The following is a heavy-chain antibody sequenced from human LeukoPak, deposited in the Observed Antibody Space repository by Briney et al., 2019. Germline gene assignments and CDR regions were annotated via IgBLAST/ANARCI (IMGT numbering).Heavy chain of an antibody. V-gene: IGHV4-34*01. CDR2: INHSGST. D-gene: IGHD1-1*01. J-gene: IGHJ6*02. CDR3: VRPRGGDDLRDYYYYGMDV. Sequence: PSETLSLTCAVYGGSFSGYYWSWIRQPPGKGLEWIGEINHSGSTNYNPSLKSRVTISVDTSKNQFSLKLSSVTAADTAVYYCVRPRGGDDLRDYYYYGMDVWGQGTTVTVSS. CDR1: GGSFSGYY.